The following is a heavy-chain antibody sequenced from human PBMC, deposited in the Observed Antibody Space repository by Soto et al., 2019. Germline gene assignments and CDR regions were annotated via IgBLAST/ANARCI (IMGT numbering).Heavy chain of an antibody. CDR2: ISVGGGTT. CDR1: GFTFNTFA. CDR3: AADCTSSWCSGRNADY. Sequence: EVQLLESGGGLVQPGGSLRLSCTTSGFTFNTFAMAWVRQAPGKGLEWVSGISVGGGTTYYADSVKGRFIISRDNSKNTVYLQMNTLTAEDTAVYYCAADCTSSWCSGRNADYWGQGTLVTVSS. D-gene: IGHD2-8*01. J-gene: IGHJ4*02. V-gene: IGHV3-23*01.